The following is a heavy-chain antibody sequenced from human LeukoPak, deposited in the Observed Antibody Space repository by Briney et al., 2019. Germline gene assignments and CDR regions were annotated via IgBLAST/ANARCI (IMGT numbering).Heavy chain of an antibody. V-gene: IGHV3-7*01. D-gene: IGHD5-18*01. CDR2: IKQDGSEE. J-gene: IGHJ4*02. CDR3: AGYGYGYDY. CDR1: GFTFSSYW. Sequence: PGGSLRLSCAASGFTFSSYWMSWVRPAPGKGLEWVANIKQDGSEEYYVDSVKGRFTISRDNAKNSLYLQMNSLRAEDTAVYYCAGYGYGYDYWGQGTLVTVSS.